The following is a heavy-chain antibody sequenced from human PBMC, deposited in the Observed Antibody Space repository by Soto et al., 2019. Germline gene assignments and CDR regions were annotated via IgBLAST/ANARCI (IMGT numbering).Heavy chain of an antibody. CDR2: INQDGSEK. Sequence: GGSLRLSCAVSGFTFSNSWMSWVRQTPGKGLEWVANINQDGSEKYYVDSVKGRFTISRDNAKNSLYLQMNSLRAEDTAVYYCARELIVGSAEYFQHWGQGTLVTVSS. CDR3: ARELIVGSAEYFQH. J-gene: IGHJ1*01. CDR1: GFTFSNSW. V-gene: IGHV3-7*01. D-gene: IGHD1-26*01.